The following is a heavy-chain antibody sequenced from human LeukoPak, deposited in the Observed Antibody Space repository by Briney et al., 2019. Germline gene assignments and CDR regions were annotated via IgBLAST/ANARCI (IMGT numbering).Heavy chain of an antibody. V-gene: IGHV5-51*01. D-gene: IGHD3-10*01. CDR3: ARHRGLLGSPDYFDY. CDR2: IYPGDSDT. J-gene: IGHJ4*02. Sequence: GESLKISCKGSGYSFTSYWIGWVRQMPGKGLEWMGIIYPGDSDTRYSPSFQGQVTISVDKSISTAYLQWSSLKASDTAMYYCARHRGLLGSPDYFDYWGRGTLVTVSS. CDR1: GYSFTSYW.